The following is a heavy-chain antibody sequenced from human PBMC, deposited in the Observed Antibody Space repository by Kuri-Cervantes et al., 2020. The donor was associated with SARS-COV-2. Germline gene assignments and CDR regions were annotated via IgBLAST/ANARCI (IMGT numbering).Heavy chain of an antibody. D-gene: IGHD4-23*01. CDR3: ARATVVNWFDP. V-gene: IGHV4-38-2*02. CDR2: IYHSGST. Sequence: SETLSLTCTVSGYSISSGYYWGWIRQPPGKGLEWIGSIYHSGSTYYNPSLKSRVTISVDTSKNQFSLKLSPVTAADTAVYYCARATVVNWFDPWGQGTLVTVSS. CDR1: GYSISSGYY. J-gene: IGHJ5*02.